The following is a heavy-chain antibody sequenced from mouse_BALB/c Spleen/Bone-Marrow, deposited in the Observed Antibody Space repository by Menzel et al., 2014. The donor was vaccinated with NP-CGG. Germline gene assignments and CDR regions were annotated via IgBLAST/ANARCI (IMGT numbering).Heavy chain of an antibody. CDR3: ARWDTTAMDY. CDR2: ILPGRGST. V-gene: IGHV1-9*01. CDR1: GYTFSSYW. Sequence: VQLVESGAELMKPGASVKISCKATGYTFSSYWIERVKQRPGHGLEWIGEILPGRGSTNYNEKFEGKATFTSDTSSNKAYMQLSSLTSEDSAVYYCARWDTTAMDYWGQGTSVTVSS. D-gene: IGHD1-1*01. J-gene: IGHJ4*01.